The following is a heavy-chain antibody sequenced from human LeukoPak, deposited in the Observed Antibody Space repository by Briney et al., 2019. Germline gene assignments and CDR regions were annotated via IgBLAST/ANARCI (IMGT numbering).Heavy chain of an antibody. CDR2: IYYSGGT. J-gene: IGHJ5*02. CDR3: ARGLYSSSWYVWFDP. V-gene: IGHV4-59*01. CDR1: GGSISSYY. D-gene: IGHD6-13*01. Sequence: PSETQSLTCTLSGGSISSYYWSWTPQPPGKGQEWIGYIYYSGGTNYNPSLKSRVTISVDTSKDQFSLRLSSVTAADTAVYYCARGLYSSSWYVWFDPWGQGTLVTVSS.